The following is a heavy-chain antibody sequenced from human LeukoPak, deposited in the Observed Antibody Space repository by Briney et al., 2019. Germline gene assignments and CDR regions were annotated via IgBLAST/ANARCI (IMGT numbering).Heavy chain of an antibody. J-gene: IGHJ4*02. Sequence: SVKVSCKASGGTFSNYAISWVRQAPGQGLEWMGGIIPIFGTTNYAQNFQGRVTITADESTSTAYMELSSLRSEDTAVYYCATERISRDGYLFDYWGQGTLVTVSS. CDR1: GGTFSNYA. CDR2: IIPIFGTT. CDR3: ATERISRDGYLFDY. V-gene: IGHV1-69*13. D-gene: IGHD5-24*01.